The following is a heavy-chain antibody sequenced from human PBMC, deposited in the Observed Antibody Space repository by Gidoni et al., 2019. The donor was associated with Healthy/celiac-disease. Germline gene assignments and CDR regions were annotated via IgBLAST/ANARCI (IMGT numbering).Heavy chain of an antibody. CDR3: ARGRSDYGDPGYFDY. CDR1: GGSISSGGYY. D-gene: IGHD4-17*01. V-gene: IGHV4-31*03. Sequence: QVQLQESGPGLVKPSQTLSLTCTVSGGSISSGGYYWSWIRQPPGKGLEWIGYIYYSGSTYYNPSLKSRVTISVDTSKNQFSLKLSSVTAADTAVYYCARGRSDYGDPGYFDYWGQGTLVTVSS. CDR2: IYYSGST. J-gene: IGHJ4*02.